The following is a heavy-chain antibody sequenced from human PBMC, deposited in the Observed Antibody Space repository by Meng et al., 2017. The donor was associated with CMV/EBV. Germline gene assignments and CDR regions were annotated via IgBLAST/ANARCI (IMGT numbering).Heavy chain of an antibody. Sequence: GESLKISCAASGFTFDDYGMSWVRQAPGKGLEWVSHINWSGGSTGYVDSVKGRFTIFRDNAKNSLYLQMNSLRVEDTAFYYCAREAIVGAASDYWGQGTRVTVSS. D-gene: IGHD1-26*01. J-gene: IGHJ4*02. CDR1: GFTFDDYG. CDR3: AREAIVGAASDY. V-gene: IGHV3-20*04. CDR2: INWSGGST.